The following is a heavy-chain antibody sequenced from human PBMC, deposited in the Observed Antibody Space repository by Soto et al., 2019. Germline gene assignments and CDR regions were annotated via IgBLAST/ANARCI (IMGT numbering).Heavy chain of an antibody. Sequence: EVHLLESGGDLVQPGGSLRLSCAASGFSFTAYIMSWFRQAPGQGLEWVSAISVSGDKTYYEDSVKGRFTISRDDAKNTLYLQLNSLRVDDTAIYYCAKGGWLDDCGQGTLVTVSS. D-gene: IGHD5-12*01. CDR3: AKGGWLDD. CDR1: GFSFTAYI. V-gene: IGHV3-23*01. J-gene: IGHJ4*02. CDR2: ISVSGDKT.